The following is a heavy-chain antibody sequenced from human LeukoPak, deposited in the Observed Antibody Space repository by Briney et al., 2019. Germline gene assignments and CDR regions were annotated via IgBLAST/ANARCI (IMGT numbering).Heavy chain of an antibody. CDR3: ARSSYGAGSKPYWVDY. CDR1: GGSISSSSYY. V-gene: IGHV4-39*01. CDR2: YSGST. D-gene: IGHD3-10*01. Sequence: SETLSLTCTVSGGSISSSSYYCAWIRQPPGKGLEYIGSYSGSTYYNPSLKSRVTISVDTSKKQFSLKLSSVTAADTAVYYCARSSYGAGSKPYWVDYWGQGTLVTVSS. J-gene: IGHJ4*02.